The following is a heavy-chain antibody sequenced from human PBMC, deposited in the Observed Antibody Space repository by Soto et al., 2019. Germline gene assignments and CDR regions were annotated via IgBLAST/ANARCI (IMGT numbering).Heavy chain of an antibody. CDR3: AKRRGAGGHFDY. CDR1: GFTFSSDA. Sequence: DVQLLESGGGLVQPEGSLRLSCAASGFTFSSDAMGWVRQGPGKGLELVAGVSIGGSTHYADSVRGRFTISRDNSKNTLSLQMNSLTSEDTAVYFCAKRRGAGGHFDYWGQGALVTVSS. D-gene: IGHD2-15*01. V-gene: IGHV3-23*01. CDR2: VSIGGST. J-gene: IGHJ4*02.